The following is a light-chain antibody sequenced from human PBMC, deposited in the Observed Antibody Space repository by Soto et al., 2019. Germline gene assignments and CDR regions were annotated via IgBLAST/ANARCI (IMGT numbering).Light chain of an antibody. Sequence: EIVMTQFPATLSVSPGERAPLSCRASQSVSSNLAWYQQKPGQAPRLLIYGASTRATGIPARFSGSGSGTDFTLTISSLQSEDFAVYYCQQCDNWPRTFGQGTKVDIK. CDR2: GAS. V-gene: IGKV3-15*01. J-gene: IGKJ1*01. CDR3: QQCDNWPRT. CDR1: QSVSSN.